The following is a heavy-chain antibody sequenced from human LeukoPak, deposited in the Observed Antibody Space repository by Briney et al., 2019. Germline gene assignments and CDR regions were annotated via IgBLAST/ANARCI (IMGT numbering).Heavy chain of an antibody. J-gene: IGHJ3*02. CDR2: IIPIFGTA. V-gene: IGHV1-69*05. Sequence: GASVKVSCKASGGTFSSYAISWVRQAPGQGLEWMGGIIPIFGTANYAQKFQGRVTITTDESTSTAYMELSSLRSEDTAVYYCARDLEVLDAFDIWGRGTMVTVSS. D-gene: IGHD1-1*01. CDR1: GGTFSSYA. CDR3: ARDLEVLDAFDI.